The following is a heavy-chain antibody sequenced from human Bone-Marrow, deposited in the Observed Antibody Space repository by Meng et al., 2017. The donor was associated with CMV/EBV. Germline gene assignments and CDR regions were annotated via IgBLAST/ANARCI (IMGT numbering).Heavy chain of an antibody. V-gene: IGHV3-30*19. D-gene: IGHD2-15*01. CDR3: ARSLYCSGGSCYPNNYYYYGMDV. Sequence: GESLKISCAASGFTFSSYGMHWVRQAPGKGLEWVAVISYDGSNKYYADSVKGRFTISRDNSKNTLYLQMNSLRAEDTAVYYCARSLYCSGGSCYPNNYYYYGMDVWGQGTTVTVSS. CDR2: ISYDGSNK. CDR1: GFTFSSYG. J-gene: IGHJ6*02.